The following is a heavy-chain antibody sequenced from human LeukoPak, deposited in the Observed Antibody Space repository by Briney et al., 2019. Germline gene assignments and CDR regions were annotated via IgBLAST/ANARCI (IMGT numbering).Heavy chain of an antibody. CDR2: INPNSGYT. CDR1: GYSFTSYD. CDR3: AKVTGNWSDGSDI. D-gene: IGHD1-1*01. V-gene: IGHV1-8*01. Sequence: GASVKVSCKASGYSFTSYDVNWVRQATGQGLEWMGWINPNSGYTAYAQKFQGRVTMTRNTSISTAYMELSSLRSEDTAVYYCAKVTGNWSDGSDIWGQGTMVTVS. J-gene: IGHJ3*02.